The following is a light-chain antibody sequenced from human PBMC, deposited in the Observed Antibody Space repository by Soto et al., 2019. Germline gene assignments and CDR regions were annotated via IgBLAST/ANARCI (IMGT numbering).Light chain of an antibody. CDR2: DAS. V-gene: IGKV1-5*01. J-gene: IGKJ1*01. Sequence: DIPITHSPSTLSASLGDSVTITCRASQSISNWLAWYQQKSGKAPKLLIYDASSLESGVPSRFSGSGSGTEFTLTISSLQPDDFATYYCQQYNSYSTFGQGTKVDIK. CDR3: QQYNSYST. CDR1: QSISNW.